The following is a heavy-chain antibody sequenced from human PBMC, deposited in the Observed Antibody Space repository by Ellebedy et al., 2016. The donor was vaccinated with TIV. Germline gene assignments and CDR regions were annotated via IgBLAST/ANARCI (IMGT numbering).Heavy chain of an antibody. CDR2: IYYSGST. CDR3: ARELPATGSGAWDY. D-gene: IGHD6-13*01. Sequence: MPSETLSLTCSVSGGSISSVSYYWGWIRQPPGKGLEWIGSIYYSGSTYYNPSLKSRVTISVDTSKNQFSLKLNSVTAADTAVYYCARELPATGSGAWDYWGQGTLVTVSS. V-gene: IGHV4-39*07. J-gene: IGHJ4*02. CDR1: GGSISSVSYY.